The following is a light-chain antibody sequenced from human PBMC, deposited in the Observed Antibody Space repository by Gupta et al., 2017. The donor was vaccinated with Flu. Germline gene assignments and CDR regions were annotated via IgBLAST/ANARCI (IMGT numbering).Light chain of an antibody. J-gene: IGLJ1*01. CDR1: SSDIGSYKF. CDR3: SSYAGSATVV. CDR2: EGS. Sequence: QSALTQPASVSGSPGQSITISCTGTSSDIGSYKFVSWYQQHPGKAPKLMIYEGSERPSGVSNRFAGSKSGTTAFPTISGLQAEDEAYYYCSSYAGSATVVFGTGTQVTV. V-gene: IGLV2-23*01.